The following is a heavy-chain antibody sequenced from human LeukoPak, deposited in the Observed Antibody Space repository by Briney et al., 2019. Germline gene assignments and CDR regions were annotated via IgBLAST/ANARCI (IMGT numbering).Heavy chain of an antibody. J-gene: IGHJ3*02. CDR2: INWNSDNI. D-gene: IGHD3-22*01. Sequence: GGSLRLSCAASGFTFNDHAMYWVRQAPGKGLERVSGINWNSDNIGYADSVRGRFTISRDDAKNSLFLQMNSPRVEDTALYYCARASYYYDTTGLGAVDIWGQGTMVTVSS. CDR3: ARASYYYDTTGLGAVDI. CDR1: GFTFNDHA. V-gene: IGHV3-9*01.